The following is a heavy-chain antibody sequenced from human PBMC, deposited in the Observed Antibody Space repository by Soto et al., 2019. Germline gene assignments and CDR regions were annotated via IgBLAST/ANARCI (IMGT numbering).Heavy chain of an antibody. Sequence: SEALSPTFIVSCGVSRRGCYPGSWIRQNPGKGPWGIGNIYYSGNSYYNPSLQSRLIISIDTPKNQFSLKVGPVTAADAAVYYCARSSLYGMAFWGQRTTVTVSS. D-gene: IGHD1-1*01. J-gene: IGHJ6*02. CDR3: ARSSLYGMAF. V-gene: IGHV4-30-4*01. CDR1: CGVSRRGCYP. CDR2: IYYSGNS.